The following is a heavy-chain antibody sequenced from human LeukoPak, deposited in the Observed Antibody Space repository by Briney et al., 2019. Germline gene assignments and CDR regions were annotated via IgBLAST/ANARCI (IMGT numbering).Heavy chain of an antibody. V-gene: IGHV4-61*01. J-gene: IGHJ5*02. Sequence: SETLSLTCTVSGGSVNSGNYYWSWIRQPPGKGLEWIGYIYYSGSTNYNPSLKSRVTISVDTSKNQISLKLSSVTAADTAVYYCARGRVRFDPWGQGTLVTASS. CDR3: ARGRVRFDP. D-gene: IGHD3-10*01. CDR1: GGSVNSGNYY. CDR2: IYYSGST.